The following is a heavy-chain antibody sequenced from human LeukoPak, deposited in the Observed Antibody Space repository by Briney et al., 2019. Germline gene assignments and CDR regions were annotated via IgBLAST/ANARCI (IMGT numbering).Heavy chain of an antibody. CDR1: GYTFTGYY. J-gene: IGHJ6*03. D-gene: IGHD3-3*01. V-gene: IGHV1-46*01. CDR2: INPSGGST. CDR3: ARDVGIFGVVTQYYMDV. Sequence: ASVKVSCKASGYTFTGYYMHWVRQAPGQGLEWMGIINPSGGSTSYAQKFQGRVTMTRDTSTSTVYMGLSSLRSDDTAVYYCARDVGIFGVVTQYYMDVWGKGTTVTVSS.